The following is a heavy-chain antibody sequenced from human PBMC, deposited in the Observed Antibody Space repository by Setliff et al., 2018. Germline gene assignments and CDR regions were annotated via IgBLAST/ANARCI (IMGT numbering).Heavy chain of an antibody. V-gene: IGHV4-61*02. CDR1: GGSISSGDYY. CDR2: MFSSGST. D-gene: IGHD4-17*01. Sequence: SETLSLTCTVSGGSISSGDYYWIWIRQPAGKGLEWIGRMFSSGSTNYNSSLRSRVTISGDASKNQLSLKLSSVTAADTAVYYCARQTRYGYGDYAIDYWGQGRLVTVSS. CDR3: ARQTRYGYGDYAIDY. J-gene: IGHJ4*02.